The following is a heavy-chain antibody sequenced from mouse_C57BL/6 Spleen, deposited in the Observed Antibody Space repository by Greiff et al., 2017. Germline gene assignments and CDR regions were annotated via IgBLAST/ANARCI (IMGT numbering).Heavy chain of an antibody. CDR2: ISSGGSYT. Sequence: VQLQESGGDLVKPGGSLKLSCAASGFTFSSYGMSWVRQTPDKRLEWVATISSGGSYTYYPDSVKGRFTISRDNAKNTLYLQMSSLKSEDTAMYYCARRDYDVHYYAMDYWGQGTSVTVSS. D-gene: IGHD2-4*01. CDR1: GFTFSSYG. CDR3: ARRDYDVHYYAMDY. V-gene: IGHV5-6*01. J-gene: IGHJ4*01.